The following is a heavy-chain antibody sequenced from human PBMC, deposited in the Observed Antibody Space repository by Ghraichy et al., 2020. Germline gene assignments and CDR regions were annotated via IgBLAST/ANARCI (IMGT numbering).Heavy chain of an antibody. V-gene: IGHV1-8*01. CDR1: GYTFTSYD. Sequence: SVKVSCKASGYTFTSYDINWVRQATGQGLEWMGWMNPNSGNTGYAQKFQGRVTMTRNTSISTAYMELSSLRSEDTAVYYCARRRGERGSVAATRWFDPWGQGTLVTVSS. D-gene: IGHD2-15*01. CDR2: MNPNSGNT. J-gene: IGHJ5*02. CDR3: ARRRGERGSVAATRWFDP.